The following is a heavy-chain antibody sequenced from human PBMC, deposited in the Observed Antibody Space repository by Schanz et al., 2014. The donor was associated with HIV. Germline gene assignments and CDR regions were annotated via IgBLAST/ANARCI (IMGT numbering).Heavy chain of an antibody. J-gene: IGHJ4*02. CDR1: GGSFSGYY. CDR2: IYYSGST. V-gene: IGHV4-34*01. CDR3: ARDNDPYYYDSRGYYDRLFDY. Sequence: QVQLQQWGAGLLRPSETLSLTCAVYGGSFSGYYWSWIRQHPVKGLECIGYIYYSGSTYYNPSLKSRVTMSVDTSENHFSLKLSSATVADTAVYYCARDNDPYYYDSRGYYDRLFDYWGQGTLVTVSS. D-gene: IGHD3-22*01.